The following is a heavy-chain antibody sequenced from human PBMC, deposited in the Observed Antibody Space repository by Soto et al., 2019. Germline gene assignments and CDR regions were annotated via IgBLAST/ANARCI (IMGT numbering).Heavy chain of an antibody. CDR1: GDSITSTSYY. CDR2: IHYSGST. CDR3: ARRRFSSTWPSYFDY. V-gene: IGHV4-39*01. Sequence: SETLSLTCTVSGDSITSTSYYWGWIRQPSGKGLEWIGCIHYSGSTYYNPSLRSRVTSSVDTSKNQFSLKVSSVTAADTAVYYCARRRFSSTWPSYFDYWGEGTLVTVSS. D-gene: IGHD6-13*01. J-gene: IGHJ4*02.